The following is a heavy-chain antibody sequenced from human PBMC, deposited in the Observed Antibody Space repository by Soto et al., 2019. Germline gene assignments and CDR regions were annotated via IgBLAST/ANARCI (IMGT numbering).Heavy chain of an antibody. V-gene: IGHV4-34*01. CDR2: INHSGNT. Sequence: QVQLQQWGAGLLKPSETLSLTCAVYGGSFSGYYWSWIRQPPGKGLEWIGEINHSGNTNYNPSLKSRVTISGDTSKNQFSLKMTSVTAADAAVYYCARGRLSLYLAATTQRGFDPWGQGTRVTVSS. J-gene: IGHJ5*02. CDR3: ARGRLSLYLAATTQRGFDP. CDR1: GGSFSGYY. D-gene: IGHD6-25*01.